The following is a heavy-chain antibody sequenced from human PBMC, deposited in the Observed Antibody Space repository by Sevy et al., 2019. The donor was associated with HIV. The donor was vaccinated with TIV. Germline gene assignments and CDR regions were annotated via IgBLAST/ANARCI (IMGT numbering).Heavy chain of an antibody. CDR3: ARGLYGSGSYYRKRGESYYYYMDV. CDR1: GYTFTSYD. Sequence: ASVKVSCKASGYTFTSYDINWVRQATGQGLEWMGWMNPNSGNTGYAQKFQGRVTITRNTSISTAYMELSSQRSEDTAVYYCARGLYGSGSYYRKRGESYYYYMDVWGKGTTVTVSS. J-gene: IGHJ6*03. V-gene: IGHV1-8*03. CDR2: MNPNSGNT. D-gene: IGHD3-10*01.